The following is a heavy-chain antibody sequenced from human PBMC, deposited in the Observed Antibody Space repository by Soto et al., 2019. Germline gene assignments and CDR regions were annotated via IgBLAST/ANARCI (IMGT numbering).Heavy chain of an antibody. CDR2: IIPIFGTA. CDR3: ARDPHPASLYYYDRSGYCMGY. V-gene: IGHV1-69*06. CDR1: GGTFSSYS. J-gene: IGHJ4*02. D-gene: IGHD3-22*01. Sequence: SVKVSCKASGGTFSSYSISWVREAPGQGLEWMGGIIPIFGTANYAQKFQGRVTITADRSTSTAYMELSSLRSEDTAVYYCARDPHPASLYYYDRSGYCMGYWGQGTLVTVSS.